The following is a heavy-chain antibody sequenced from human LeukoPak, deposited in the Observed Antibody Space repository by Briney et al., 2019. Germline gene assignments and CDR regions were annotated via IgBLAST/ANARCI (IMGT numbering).Heavy chain of an antibody. CDR1: GYTFSSYA. CDR3: ARDRPPDDSSGYYY. Sequence: ASVKVSCKASGYTFSSYAMIWVRQAPGQGLEWMRWINTNTGNPTYAQGFTGRFVFSLDTSVSTAYLQISSLKAEDTAVYYCARDRPPDDSSGYYYWGQGTLVTVSS. V-gene: IGHV7-4-1*02. J-gene: IGHJ4*02. D-gene: IGHD3-22*01. CDR2: INTNTGNP.